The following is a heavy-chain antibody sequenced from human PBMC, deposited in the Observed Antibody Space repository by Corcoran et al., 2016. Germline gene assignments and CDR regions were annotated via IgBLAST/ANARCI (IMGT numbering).Heavy chain of an antibody. D-gene: IGHD2-15*01. Sequence: QVQLVQSGAEVKKPGASVKVSCKASGYTFTSYYMHWVRQAPGQGLEWMGIINPSGGSTSYAQKFQGRVTMTRDTSTSTVYMELSSLRAEDTAVYYCARDGYFSGGSCYSYYYGMDVWGQGTTVTVSS. CDR2: INPSGGST. CDR3: ARDGYFSGGSCYSYYYGMDV. V-gene: IGHV1-46*01. CDR1: GYTFTSYY. J-gene: IGHJ6*02.